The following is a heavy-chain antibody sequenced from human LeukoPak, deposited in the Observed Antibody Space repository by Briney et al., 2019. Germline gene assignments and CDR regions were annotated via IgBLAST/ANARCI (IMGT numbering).Heavy chain of an antibody. Sequence: SETLSLTCAVSGVSISSSNWWSWVRQPPGKGLEWIGSIYYSGSTYYNPSLKSRVTISVDTSKNQFSLKLSSVTAADTAVYYCARVPNDYDFPYYFDYWGQGTLVTVSS. CDR3: ARVPNDYDFPYYFDY. V-gene: IGHV4-4*02. CDR1: GVSISSSNW. CDR2: IYYSGST. D-gene: IGHD3-3*01. J-gene: IGHJ4*02.